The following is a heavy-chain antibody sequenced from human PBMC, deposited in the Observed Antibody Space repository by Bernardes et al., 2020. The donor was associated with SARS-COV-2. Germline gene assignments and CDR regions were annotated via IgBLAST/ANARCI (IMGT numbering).Heavy chain of an antibody. J-gene: IGHJ3*02. CDR1: GGSISSYY. Sequence: SETLSLTCTVSGGSISSYYWSWIRQPPGKGLEWIGYIYYSGSTNYNPSLKSRVTITVDTSKNQFSLKLSSVTAADTAVYYCARGQYYDFWSGYYQNAFDIWGQGTMVTVSS. CDR3: ARGQYYDFWSGYYQNAFDI. V-gene: IGHV4-59*01. CDR2: IYYSGST. D-gene: IGHD3-3*01.